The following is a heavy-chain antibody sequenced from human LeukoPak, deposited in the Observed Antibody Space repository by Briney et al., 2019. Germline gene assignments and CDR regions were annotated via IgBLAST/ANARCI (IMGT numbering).Heavy chain of an antibody. CDR3: ATATAGPYGDYGIDY. J-gene: IGHJ4*02. V-gene: IGHV4-59*01. CDR2: IYYGGST. CDR1: GGSISSYY. D-gene: IGHD4-17*01. Sequence: PSETLSLTCTVSGGSISSYYWSWIRQPPGKGLEWIGYIYYGGSTNYNPSLKSRVTISVDTSKNQFSLKLSSVTAADTAVYYCATATAGPYGDYGIDYWGQGTLVTVSS.